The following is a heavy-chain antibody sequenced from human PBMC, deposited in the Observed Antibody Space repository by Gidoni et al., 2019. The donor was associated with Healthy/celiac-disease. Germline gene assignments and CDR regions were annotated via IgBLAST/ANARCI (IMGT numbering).Heavy chain of an antibody. D-gene: IGHD3-10*01. J-gene: IGHJ4*02. V-gene: IGHV3-15*01. CDR2: IKSKTDGGTT. Sequence: VGRIKSKTDGGTTDYAAPVKGRFTISRDDSKNTLYLQMNSLKTEDTAVYYCTTENLWFGELYDPVDYWGQGTLVTVSS. CDR3: TTENLWFGELYDPVDY.